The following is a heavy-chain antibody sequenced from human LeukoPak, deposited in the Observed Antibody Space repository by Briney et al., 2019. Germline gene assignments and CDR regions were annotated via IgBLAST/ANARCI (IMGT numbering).Heavy chain of an antibody. V-gene: IGHV4-39*02. CDR1: GGSITTHDNY. CDR2: ISHSGNT. J-gene: IGHJ5*02. Sequence: PSETLSLTCTVSGGSITTHDNYWGWIRQPPGKGLEWIGSISHSGNTHYSPSLQSRVTMSADTSRNNFSLKLSSVTAADTAVYYCARLNFDFLSGYLDHWGQGTLVTVSS. CDR3: ARLNFDFLSGYLDH. D-gene: IGHD3-3*01.